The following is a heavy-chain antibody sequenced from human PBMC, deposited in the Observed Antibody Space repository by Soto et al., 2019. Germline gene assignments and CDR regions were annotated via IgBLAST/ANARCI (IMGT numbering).Heavy chain of an antibody. CDR2: MSRTGDNT. CDR3: ARGPSVSSTGTGAH. CDR1: GFTFSIYA. J-gene: IGHJ4*02. Sequence: LRLSCAASGFTFSIYAMTWVRQSPGKGLEWVSSMSRTGDNTYYADSVKGRFTISRDNSKNSLYLEMNTLRVDDSGLYYCARGPSVSSTGTGAHWGRGTLVT. V-gene: IGHV3-23*01. D-gene: IGHD1-1*01.